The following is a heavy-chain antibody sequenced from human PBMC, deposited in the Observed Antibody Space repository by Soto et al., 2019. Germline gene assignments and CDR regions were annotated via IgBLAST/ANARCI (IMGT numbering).Heavy chain of an antibody. CDR1: GGSISSYY. V-gene: IGHV4-59*01. D-gene: IGHD6-13*01. J-gene: IGHJ4*02. CDR2: IYYSGST. CDR3: ARMAAVPLVDY. Sequence: QVQLQESGPGLVKPSETLSLTCTVSGGSISSYYWSWIRQPPGKGLEWIGYIYYSGSTNYNPSLKSXXTXSXXTSKNQFSLKLSSVTAADTAVYYCARMAAVPLVDYWGQGTLVTVSS.